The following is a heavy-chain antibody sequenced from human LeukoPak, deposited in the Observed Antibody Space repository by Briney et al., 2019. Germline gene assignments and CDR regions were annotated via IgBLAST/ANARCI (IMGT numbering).Heavy chain of an antibody. Sequence: GGSLRLSCAASGFTVSSNYMSWVRQAPGKGLEWVSVIYSGGSTYYADSVKGRFTISRDNSKNTLYLQMNSLRAEDTAVYYCARDAVGDYYDSSGYYYDYWGQGTLVTVSS. D-gene: IGHD3-22*01. CDR3: ARDAVGDYYDSSGYYYDY. V-gene: IGHV3-66*01. J-gene: IGHJ4*02. CDR1: GFTVSSNY. CDR2: IYSGGST.